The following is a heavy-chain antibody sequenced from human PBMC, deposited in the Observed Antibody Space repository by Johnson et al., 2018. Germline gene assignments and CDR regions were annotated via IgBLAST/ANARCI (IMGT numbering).Heavy chain of an antibody. Sequence: QVQLQESGPGLVKPSETLSLICTVSGVSLSLHQWNWIRRPPGKGLEWIGVIYENGGTNYNPSLKSRVTISVDTSKNPFSLKLRSVTAAATAVYYCARESFSIRTFNDGFDMWGQGTMVFVSS. CDR1: GVSLSLHQ. J-gene: IGHJ3*02. CDR3: ARESFSIRTFNDGFDM. V-gene: IGHV4-59*11. D-gene: IGHD2/OR15-2a*01. CDR2: IYENGGT.